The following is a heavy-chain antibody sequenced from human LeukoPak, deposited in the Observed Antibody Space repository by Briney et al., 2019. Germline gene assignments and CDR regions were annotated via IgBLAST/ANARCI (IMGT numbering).Heavy chain of an antibody. Sequence: SETLSLTCTVSGGSISSGGYYWSWIRQHPGKGLEWIGYIYYSGSTYYNPSLKSRVTISVDTSKNQFSLKLSSVTAADTAVYYCARDASNAGGFDYWGQGTLATVSS. CDR2: IYYSGST. J-gene: IGHJ4*02. V-gene: IGHV4-31*03. CDR1: GGSISSGGYY. CDR3: ARDASNAGGFDY. D-gene: IGHD2-2*01.